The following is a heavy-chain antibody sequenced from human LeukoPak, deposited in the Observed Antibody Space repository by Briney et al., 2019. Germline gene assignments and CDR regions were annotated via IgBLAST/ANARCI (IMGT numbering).Heavy chain of an antibody. D-gene: IGHD3-16*02. V-gene: IGHV5-51*01. J-gene: IGHJ5*02. CDR3: ARRCDSGGYRFWFDP. CDR2: XXPHDSDT. Sequence: GESLKISCKGTGYSFTNYWIGWVRQMPGKGLXXXXXXXPHDSDTRYSPSFQGQVTISADKSITTAYLQWSSLKASDTAIYYCARRCDSGGYRFWFDPWGQGALVTVSS. CDR1: GYSFTNYW.